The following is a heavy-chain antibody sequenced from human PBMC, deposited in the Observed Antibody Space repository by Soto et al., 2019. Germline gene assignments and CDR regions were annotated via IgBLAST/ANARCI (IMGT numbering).Heavy chain of an antibody. CDR2: IWYDGSNK. CDR1: GFTFSSYG. J-gene: IGHJ6*02. V-gene: IGHV3-33*01. Sequence: GGSLRLSCAASGFTFSSYGMHWVRQAPGKGLERVAVIWYDGSNKYYADSVKGRFTISRDNSKNTLYLQMNSLRAEDTAVYYCARDPGARSIAARDYYYYGMDVWGQGTTVTVSS. D-gene: IGHD6-6*01. CDR3: ARDPGARSIAARDYYYYGMDV.